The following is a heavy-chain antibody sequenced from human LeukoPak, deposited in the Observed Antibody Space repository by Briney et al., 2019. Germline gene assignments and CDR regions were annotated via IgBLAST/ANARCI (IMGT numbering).Heavy chain of an antibody. CDR3: AKDIRNWNSINY. J-gene: IGHJ4*02. CDR1: GFTFDDYA. V-gene: IGHV3-43*02. Sequence: GGSLRLSCAASGFTFDDYAMHWVRQAPGKGLEWVSLISGDGGSTYYADSVKGRFTIPRDNSKNSLYLQMNSLRTEDTALYYCAKDIRNWNSINYWGQGTLVTVSS. D-gene: IGHD1-7*01. CDR2: ISGDGGST.